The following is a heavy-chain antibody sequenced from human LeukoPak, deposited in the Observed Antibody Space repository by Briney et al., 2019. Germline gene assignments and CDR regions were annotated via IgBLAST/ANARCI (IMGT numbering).Heavy chain of an antibody. CDR3: ARLTHYDFWSGYYYYFDY. CDR2: INPNSGGT. D-gene: IGHD3-3*01. V-gene: IGHV1-2*02. CDR1: GYTFTGYY. J-gene: IGHJ4*02. Sequence: GASVKVSCKASGYTFTGYYMHWVRQAPGQGLEWMGWINPNSGGTNYAQKFQGRVTMTRDTSISTAYMELSRLRSDDTAVYYCARLTHYDFWSGYYYYFDYWGQGTLVTVSS.